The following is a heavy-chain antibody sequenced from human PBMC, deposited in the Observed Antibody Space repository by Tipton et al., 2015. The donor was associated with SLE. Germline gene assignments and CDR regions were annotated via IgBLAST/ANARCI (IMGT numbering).Heavy chain of an antibody. Sequence: SLRLSCAASGFTFSSYSMNWVRQAPGKGLECVSSISSRSSYIYYADSVKGRFTISRDNAKNSLYLQMNSLRAEDTAVYYCVRDESYYGSGSPFGIDVWRQGTAVTVSS. J-gene: IGHJ6*02. V-gene: IGHV3-21*01. CDR3: VRDESYYGSGSPFGIDV. D-gene: IGHD3-10*01. CDR1: GFTFSSYS. CDR2: ISSRSSYI.